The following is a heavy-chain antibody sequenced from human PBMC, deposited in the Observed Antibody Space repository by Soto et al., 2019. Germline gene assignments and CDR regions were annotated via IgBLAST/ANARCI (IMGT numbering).Heavy chain of an antibody. D-gene: IGHD3-16*01. CDR3: ARTFGGVMSSIYFDY. CDR1: GFTFSSYW. V-gene: IGHV3-7*01. Sequence: EVQLVESGGGLVQPGGSLRLSCAASGFTFSSYWMSWVRQAPGKGLEWGANIKQDGSEKYYVDSVKGRFTISRDNAKNSLYLQMNSLRAEDTAVYYCARTFGGVMSSIYFDYWGQGTLVTVSS. J-gene: IGHJ4*02. CDR2: IKQDGSEK.